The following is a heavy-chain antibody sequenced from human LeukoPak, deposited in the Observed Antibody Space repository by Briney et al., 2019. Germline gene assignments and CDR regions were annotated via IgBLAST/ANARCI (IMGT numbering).Heavy chain of an antibody. Sequence: GGSLRLSCAASGFTFSSYEMNWVRQAPGKGLEWVSYISSSSSTIYYADSVQGRFTISRDNSKKTLYLQMNSLRPEDTAVYYCARDPSDSPEDYFDYWGQGTLVTVSS. CDR1: GFTFSSYE. CDR2: ISSSSSTI. D-gene: IGHD2-2*01. J-gene: IGHJ4*02. V-gene: IGHV3-48*01. CDR3: ARDPSDSPEDYFDY.